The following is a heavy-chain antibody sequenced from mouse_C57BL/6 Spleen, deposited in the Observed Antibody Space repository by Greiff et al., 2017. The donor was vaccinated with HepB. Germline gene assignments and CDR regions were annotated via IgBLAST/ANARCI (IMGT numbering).Heavy chain of an antibody. D-gene: IGHD1-1*02. V-gene: IGHV3-6*01. Sequence: EVQRVESGPGLVKPSQSLSLTCSVTGYSITSGYYWNWIRQFPGNKLEWMGYISYDGSNNYNPSLKNRISITRDTSKNQFFLKLNSVTTEDTATYYCARTGGWYFDVWGTGTTVTVSS. CDR1: GYSITSGYY. CDR3: ARTGGWYFDV. J-gene: IGHJ1*03. CDR2: ISYDGSN.